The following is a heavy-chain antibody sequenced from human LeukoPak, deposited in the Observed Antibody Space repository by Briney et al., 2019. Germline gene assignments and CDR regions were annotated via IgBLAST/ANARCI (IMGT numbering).Heavy chain of an antibody. Sequence: SETLSLTCAVYGGSFSGYYWSWIRQPPGKGLEWIGEINHSGSTNYNPSLKSRVTISVDTSKSQFSLKLSSVTAADTAVYYCARARSAWIDPWGQGTLVTVSS. CDR3: ARARSAWIDP. CDR1: GGSFSGYY. D-gene: IGHD6-25*01. J-gene: IGHJ5*02. CDR2: INHSGST. V-gene: IGHV4-34*01.